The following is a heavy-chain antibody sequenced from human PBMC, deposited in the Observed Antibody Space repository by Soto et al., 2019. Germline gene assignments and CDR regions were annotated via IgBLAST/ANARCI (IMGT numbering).Heavy chain of an antibody. V-gene: IGHV1-18*01. CDR3: AREGIQLRSTEYYYGMDV. CDR1: GYTFTSYG. D-gene: IGHD5-18*01. J-gene: IGHJ6*02. CDR2: ISACNGNT. Sequence: ASVKVSCKASGYTFTSYGISWVRQAPGQGLEWMGWISACNGNTNYAQKLQGRVTMTTDTSTSTAYMELRSLRSDDTAVYYCAREGIQLRSTEYYYGMDVLGQGTTVIVSS.